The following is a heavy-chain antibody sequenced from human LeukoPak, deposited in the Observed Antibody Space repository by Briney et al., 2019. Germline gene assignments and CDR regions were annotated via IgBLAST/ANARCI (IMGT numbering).Heavy chain of an antibody. CDR2: IYPGDSDT. Sequence: GESLKISCKGSGYSFTSYWIGWVRPMPGKGLEWMGIIYPGDSDTRYSPSFQGQVTNSADKSISTAYLQWSRRKASDTAMYYCARRPPGNFWSGYYVDWGQGTLVTVSS. J-gene: IGHJ4*02. D-gene: IGHD3-3*01. CDR3: ARRPPGNFWSGYYVD. V-gene: IGHV5-51*01. CDR1: GYSFTSYW.